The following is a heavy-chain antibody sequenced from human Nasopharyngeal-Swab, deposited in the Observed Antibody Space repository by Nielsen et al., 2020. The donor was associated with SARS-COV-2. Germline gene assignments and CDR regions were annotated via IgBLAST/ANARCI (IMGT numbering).Heavy chain of an antibody. J-gene: IGHJ4*02. CDR2: IWYDGSNK. V-gene: IGHV3-33*01. D-gene: IGHD3-16*01. CDR3: AREGEGGVFDY. CDR1: GFTFSSFG. Sequence: GESLKISCAASGFTFSSFGMHWVRQAPGKGLEWVAVIWYDGSNKYYADSVKGRFTISRDSSKNTLYLQMNSLRAEDTAVFYCAREGEGGVFDYWGQGTLVTVSS.